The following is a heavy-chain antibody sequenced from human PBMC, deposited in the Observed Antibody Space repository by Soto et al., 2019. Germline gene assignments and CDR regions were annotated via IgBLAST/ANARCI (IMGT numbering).Heavy chain of an antibody. Sequence: SETLSLTCTVSGVSISSYYWSWIRQPPGKGLEWIGYIYYSGSTNYNPSLKSRVTISVDTSKNQFSLKLSSVTAADTAVYYCARQRNSRFDYWGQGTLVTVSS. V-gene: IGHV4-59*08. CDR2: IYYSGST. D-gene: IGHD1-7*01. CDR1: GVSISSYY. J-gene: IGHJ4*02. CDR3: ARQRNSRFDY.